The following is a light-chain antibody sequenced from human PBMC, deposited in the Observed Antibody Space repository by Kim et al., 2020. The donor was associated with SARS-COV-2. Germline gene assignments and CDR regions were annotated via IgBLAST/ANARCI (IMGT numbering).Light chain of an antibody. J-gene: IGLJ2*01. V-gene: IGLV2-14*03. CDR3: SSYTTSSAYVI. CDR2: DVS. CDR1: SSDVGGYNY. Sequence: SITISCTGSSSDVGGYNYVSWYQQQPGKAPKLLLFDVSNRPSGVSTRFSGSKSGNTASLTISGLQAEDEAFYHCSSYTTSSAYVIFGGGTQVTVL.